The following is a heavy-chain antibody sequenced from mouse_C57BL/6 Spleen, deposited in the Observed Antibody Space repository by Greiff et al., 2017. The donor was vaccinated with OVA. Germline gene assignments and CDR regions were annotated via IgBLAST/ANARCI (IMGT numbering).Heavy chain of an antibody. CDR1: GYAFSSSW. V-gene: IGHV1-82*01. J-gene: IGHJ2*01. CDR3: ARSLGQIDY. Sequence: QVQLKESGPELVKPGASVKISCKASGYAFSSSWMNWVKQRPGKGLEWIGRIYPGDGDTNYNGKFKGKATLTADKSSSTAYMQLSSLTSEDSAVYFCARSLGQIDYWGQGTTLTVSS. CDR2: IYPGDGDT. D-gene: IGHD4-1*01.